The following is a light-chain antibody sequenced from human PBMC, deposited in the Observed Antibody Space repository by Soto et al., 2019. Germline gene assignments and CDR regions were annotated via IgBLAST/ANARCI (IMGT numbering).Light chain of an antibody. Sequence: EIVLTQSPGPLALSPGERATLSCRASQSVSSSYLAWYQQKPGLAPRLLIYGASSRATGIPDKVSGSGSGTDFTLPISRLEPEEFAVYYCQQNGSSQDTLAQGTKLEIK. CDR3: QQNGSSQDT. V-gene: IGKV3-20*01. CDR2: GAS. J-gene: IGKJ2*01. CDR1: QSVSSSY.